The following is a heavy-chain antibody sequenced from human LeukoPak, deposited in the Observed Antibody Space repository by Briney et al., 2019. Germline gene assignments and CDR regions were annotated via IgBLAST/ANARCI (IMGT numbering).Heavy chain of an antibody. CDR1: GYTFTSYG. Sequence: ASVKVSCKASGYTFTSYGISWVRQAPGQGLEWMGWISAYNGNTNYAQKLQGRVTMATDTSTSTAYMELRSLRSDDTAVYYCARDDFRLQLNDYWGQGTLVTVSS. CDR3: ARDDFRLQLNDY. J-gene: IGHJ4*02. D-gene: IGHD5-18*01. V-gene: IGHV1-18*01. CDR2: ISAYNGNT.